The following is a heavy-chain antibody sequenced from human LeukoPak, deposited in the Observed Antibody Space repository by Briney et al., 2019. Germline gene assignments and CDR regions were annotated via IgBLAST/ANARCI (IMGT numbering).Heavy chain of an antibody. CDR3: ARDPRPGYDMVRGVIVLDH. D-gene: IGHD3-10*01. CDR1: GYTFTSYG. V-gene: IGHV1-18*01. Sequence: ASVTVSCKASGYTFTSYGISWVRQAPGQGLEWMGWISAYNGNTNYAQKLQGRVTMTTDTSTSTAYMELRSLRSDDTAVYYCARDPRPGYDMVRGVIVLDHWGQGTLVTVSS. CDR2: ISAYNGNT. J-gene: IGHJ5*02.